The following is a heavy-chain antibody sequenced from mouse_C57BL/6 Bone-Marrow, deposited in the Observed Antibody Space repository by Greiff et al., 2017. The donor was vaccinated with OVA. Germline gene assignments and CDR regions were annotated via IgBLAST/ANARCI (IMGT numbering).Heavy chain of an antibody. CDR2: IDPANGNT. D-gene: IGHD1-1*01. Sequence: EVQLQQSVAELVRPGASVKLSCTASGFNIKNTYMHWVKQRPEQGLEWIGRIDPANGNTKYAPKFQGKATITADTSSNTAYLQLSSLTSEDTAIYYCALYYYGSSRYWYFDVWGTGTTVTVSS. CDR1: GFNIKNTY. CDR3: ALYYYGSSRYWYFDV. V-gene: IGHV14-3*01. J-gene: IGHJ1*03.